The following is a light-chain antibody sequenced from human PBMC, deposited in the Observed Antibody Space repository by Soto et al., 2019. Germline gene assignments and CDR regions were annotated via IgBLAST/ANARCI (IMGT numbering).Light chain of an antibody. Sequence: AIQMTQSPSSLSASVGDRVAISCRAGQDIRNTLAWYQQKPGGAPKLLIFAASTLQSGVPSRFSGSGSVTDFPLAITGLQPEDFATYYCLQYYNFSWTFGQGTKVEVK. CDR2: AAS. J-gene: IGKJ1*01. V-gene: IGKV1-6*01. CDR3: LQYYNFSWT. CDR1: QDIRNT.